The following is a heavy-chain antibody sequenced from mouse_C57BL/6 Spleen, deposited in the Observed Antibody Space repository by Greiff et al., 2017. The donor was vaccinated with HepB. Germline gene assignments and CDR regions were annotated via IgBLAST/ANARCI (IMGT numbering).Heavy chain of an antibody. Sequence: LMESGPGLVKPSQSLSLTCSVTGYSITSGYYWNWIRQFPGNKLEWMGYISYDGSNNYNPSLKNRISITRDTSKNQFFLKLNSVTTEDTATYYCARDLAWFAYWGQGTLVTVSA. CDR1: GYSITSGYY. CDR2: ISYDGSN. J-gene: IGHJ3*01. CDR3: ARDLAWFAY. V-gene: IGHV3-6*01.